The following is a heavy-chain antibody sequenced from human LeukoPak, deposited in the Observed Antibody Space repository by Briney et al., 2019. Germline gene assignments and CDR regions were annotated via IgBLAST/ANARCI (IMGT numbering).Heavy chain of an antibody. V-gene: IGHV3-21*01. J-gene: IGHJ3*02. Sequence: KAGGSLRLSCAASGFTFSGYSMNWVRQAPGKGLEWVASISSSSSDIYYRDSVKGRFTISRDNAKNSLYLQMNSLRAEDTAVYYCVRDDGVGATGDFGAFDIWGQGTMVTVSS. CDR2: ISSSSSDI. CDR1: GFTFSGYS. CDR3: VRDDGVGATGDFGAFDI. D-gene: IGHD1-26*01.